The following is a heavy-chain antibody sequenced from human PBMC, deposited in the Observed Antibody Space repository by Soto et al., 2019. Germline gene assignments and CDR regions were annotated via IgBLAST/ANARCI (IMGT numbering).Heavy chain of an antibody. CDR2: ISGSGGST. D-gene: IGHD6-19*01. CDR1: GFTFSSHA. V-gene: IGHV3-23*01. CDR3: AKEASWYSSGSHFDY. J-gene: IGHJ4*02. Sequence: GRSLRLSCAASGFTFSSHAMSWVRQAPGKGLEWVSAISGSGGSTYYADSVKGRFTISRDNSKNTLYLQMNSLRAEDTAVYYCAKEASWYSSGSHFDYWGQGTLVTVSS.